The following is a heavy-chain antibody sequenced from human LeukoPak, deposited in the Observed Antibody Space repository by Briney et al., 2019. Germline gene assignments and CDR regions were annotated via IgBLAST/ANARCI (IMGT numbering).Heavy chain of an antibody. CDR3: ASERGGDTSGYYSFDY. D-gene: IGHD3-22*01. CDR1: GYTFTSYD. CDR2: INPNSGGT. Sequence: ASVTVSCTASGYTFTSYDINWVRQAPGQGLEWMGRINPNSGGTNYAQNFQGRVTMTRDTSISTAYMELSRLRSDDTAVYYCASERGGDTSGYYSFDYWGQGTLVTVSS. J-gene: IGHJ4*02. V-gene: IGHV1-2*06.